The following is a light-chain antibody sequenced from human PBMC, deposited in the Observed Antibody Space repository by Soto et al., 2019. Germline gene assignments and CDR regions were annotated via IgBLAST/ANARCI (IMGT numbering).Light chain of an antibody. J-gene: IGLJ3*02. V-gene: IGLV2-8*01. CDR1: SSDVGGYNY. CDR2: EVN. Sequence: QSALTQPRSASGSPGQSVTISCTGTSSDVGGYNYVSWYQQHPGKAPKLMIYEVNERPSGVPDRFSGSKSGNTASLTVSVLRAEDEADYYCSSYAGTNNPLFGGGTKLTVL. CDR3: SSYAGTNNPL.